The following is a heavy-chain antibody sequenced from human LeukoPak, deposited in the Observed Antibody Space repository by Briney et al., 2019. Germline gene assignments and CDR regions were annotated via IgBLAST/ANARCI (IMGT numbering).Heavy chain of an antibody. Sequence: SQTLSLTCVVSGDSVSSKNGAWNWIRQSPSRGLEWLGRTYYRSKWYNDYAESMEGRMTTSQDTSKNQYSLHLNSETPDDTAVYYCARDFGTTGWHTFDYWGQGTLVTVSS. V-gene: IGHV6-1*01. D-gene: IGHD6-19*01. J-gene: IGHJ4*02. CDR3: ARDFGTTGWHTFDY. CDR2: TYYRSKWYN. CDR1: GDSVSSKNGA.